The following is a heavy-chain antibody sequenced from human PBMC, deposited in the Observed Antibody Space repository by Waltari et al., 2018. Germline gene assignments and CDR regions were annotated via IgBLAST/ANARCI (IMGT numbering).Heavy chain of an antibody. D-gene: IGHD3-10*01. CDR2: IYYSGST. J-gene: IGHJ6*02. CDR1: GGSVSSGSSY. V-gene: IGHV4-61*01. Sequence: QVQLQESGPGLVKPSETLSLTCTVSGGSVSSGSSYWSWIRQPPGKGLGWIGYIYYSGSTNDNPALKNRVNISVDTSKNQCSRKLSSVTAADTAVYYCARGVTMVRGVLSRYDYYGMDVWGQGTTVTVSS. CDR3: ARGVTMVRGVLSRYDYYGMDV.